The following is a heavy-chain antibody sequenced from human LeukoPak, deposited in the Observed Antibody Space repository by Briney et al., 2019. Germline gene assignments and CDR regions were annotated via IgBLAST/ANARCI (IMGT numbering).Heavy chain of an antibody. J-gene: IGHJ4*02. CDR3: ARRGALYCSSTSCYPFDY. CDR1: GFTFSSYS. D-gene: IGHD2-2*01. V-gene: IGHV3-48*01. Sequence: GSLRLSCAASGFTFSSYSMNWVRQAPGKGLEWVSYISSSSTIYYADSVKGRFTISRDNAKNSLYLQMNSLRAEDTAVYYCARRGALYCSSTSCYPFDYWGQGTLVTVSS. CDR2: ISSSSTI.